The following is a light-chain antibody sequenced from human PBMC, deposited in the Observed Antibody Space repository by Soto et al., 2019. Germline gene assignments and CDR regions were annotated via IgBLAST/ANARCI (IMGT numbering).Light chain of an antibody. CDR2: DAS. CDR3: QQYNSYSLT. CDR1: QSISSW. J-gene: IGKJ1*01. V-gene: IGKV1-5*01. Sequence: DIQMTQSASTLSASLGDRVTITCGASQSISSWLAWYQQKPGKAPKLLIYDASSLESGVPSRFSGSGSGTEFTLTISSLQTDDFATYYCQQYNSYSLTFGQGTKVDIK.